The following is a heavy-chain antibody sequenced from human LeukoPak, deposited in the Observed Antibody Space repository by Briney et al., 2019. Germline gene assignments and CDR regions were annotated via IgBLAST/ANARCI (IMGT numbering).Heavy chain of an antibody. V-gene: IGHV3-7*01. CDR3: ARDRLEAVTDDDYFDY. CDR1: GFTFSSYW. CDR2: IKQDGSEK. J-gene: IGHJ4*02. Sequence: GGSLRLSCAASGFTFSSYWMSWVRQAPGKGLEWVANIKQDGSEKYYVDSVKGRFTISRDNSKNTVYLQMNSLRAEDTGVYYCARDRLEAVTDDDYFDYWGQGTLVTVSS. D-gene: IGHD2-21*02.